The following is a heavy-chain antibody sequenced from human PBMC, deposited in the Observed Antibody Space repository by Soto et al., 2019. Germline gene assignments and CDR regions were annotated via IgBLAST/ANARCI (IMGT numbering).Heavy chain of an antibody. CDR2: IIPMSGTS. CDR3: ARENYYGAGSYYRDAFDI. J-gene: IGHJ3*02. V-gene: IGHV1-69*13. CDR1: GGTFSSYG. D-gene: IGHD3-10*01. Sequence: VKVSCKASGGTFSSYGIHWVRQAPGQGLEWVGGIIPMSGTSNYAQKFQGRVAISVDESTRAAYMELRSLKSEDTAMYYCARENYYGAGSYYRDAFDIWGQGTMVTVSS.